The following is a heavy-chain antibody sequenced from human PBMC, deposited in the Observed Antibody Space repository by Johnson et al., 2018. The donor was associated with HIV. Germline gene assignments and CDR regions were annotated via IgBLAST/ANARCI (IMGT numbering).Heavy chain of an antibody. D-gene: IGHD1-26*01. J-gene: IGHJ3*02. V-gene: IGHV3-9*01. Sequence: VQLVESGGGLVQPGGSLRLSCAASGFTFSNYAMSWVRQAPGKGLEWVSGISWNSGSKGYVDSVKGRFTISRDNAQNSLFLQMNSLRAEDTAVYYCARVGATAAFDIWGQGTMVTVSS. CDR1: GFTFSNYA. CDR3: ARVGATAAFDI. CDR2: ISWNSGSK.